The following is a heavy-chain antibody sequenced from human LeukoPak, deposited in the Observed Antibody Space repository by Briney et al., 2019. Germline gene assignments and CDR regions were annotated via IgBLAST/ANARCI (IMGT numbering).Heavy chain of an antibody. Sequence: PGGSMRPSCAASGFTFSSYGMHSFRQAPSKRQDSEAFIRYDGSNKYYPDFVKGRLTISRNNSKNTLYLQMNRLRPEDTALYYCAGVEGVDWFDPWGQGTLVTVSS. CDR2: IRYDGSNK. V-gene: IGHV3-30*02. D-gene: IGHD2-15*01. CDR1: GFTFSSYG. J-gene: IGHJ5*02. CDR3: AGVEGVDWFDP.